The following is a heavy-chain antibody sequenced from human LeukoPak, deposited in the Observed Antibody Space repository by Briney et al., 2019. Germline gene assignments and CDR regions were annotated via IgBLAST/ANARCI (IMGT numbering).Heavy chain of an antibody. Sequence: SETLSLTCTVSGGSISTTSNYWGWIRQPPRKGLEWIGTIYYSGSTYYNPSLKSRVTISVDTSKNQFSLKLSSVTAADTAVYYCAREVTTFPNWFDPWGQGTLVTVSS. CDR3: AREVTTFPNWFDP. J-gene: IGHJ5*02. V-gene: IGHV4-39*07. CDR2: IYYSGST. D-gene: IGHD4-17*01. CDR1: GGSISTTSNY.